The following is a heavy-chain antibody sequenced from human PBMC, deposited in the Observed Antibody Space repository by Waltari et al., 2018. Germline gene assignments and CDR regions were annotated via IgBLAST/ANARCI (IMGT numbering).Heavy chain of an antibody. CDR3: ATPYGDYVYYFDY. D-gene: IGHD4-17*01. CDR1: GGSISRSSYY. V-gene: IGHV4-39*01. Sequence: QLQLQESGPGLVKPSETLSLTCTVSGGSISRSSYYWGWIRQPPGKGLEWIGSIYYSGSTYYNPSLKSRVTISVDTSKNQFSLKLSSVTAADTAVYYCATPYGDYVYYFDYWGQGTLVTVSS. J-gene: IGHJ4*02. CDR2: IYYSGST.